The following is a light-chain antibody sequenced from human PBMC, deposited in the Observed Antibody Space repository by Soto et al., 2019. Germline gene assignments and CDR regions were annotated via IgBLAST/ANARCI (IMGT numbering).Light chain of an antibody. CDR1: QSVSSC. V-gene: IGKV3-11*01. CDR3: QQYNNWRT. J-gene: IGKJ1*01. Sequence: EIVLTQSPATLSLSPGERATLSCRASQSVSSCLAWYQQKPGQAPRLLIYDASNRATGIPARFSGSGSGTDFTLTVSSLQSEDFAVYYCQQYNNWRTFGQGTKVEIK. CDR2: DAS.